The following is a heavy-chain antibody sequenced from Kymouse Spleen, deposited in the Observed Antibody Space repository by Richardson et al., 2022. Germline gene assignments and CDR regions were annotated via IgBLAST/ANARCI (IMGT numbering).Heavy chain of an antibody. CDR1: GFTFDDYA. Sequence: EVQLVESGGGLVQPGRSLRLSCAASGFTFDDYAMHWVRQAPGKGLEWVSGISWNSGSIGYADSVKGRFTISRDNAKNSLYLQMNSLRAEDTALYYCAKDMGGIGYYYGMDVWGQGTTVTVSS. J-gene: IGHJ6*02. CDR3: AKDMGGIGYYYGMDV. V-gene: IGHV3-9*01. CDR2: ISWNSGSI. D-gene: IGHD3-16*02.